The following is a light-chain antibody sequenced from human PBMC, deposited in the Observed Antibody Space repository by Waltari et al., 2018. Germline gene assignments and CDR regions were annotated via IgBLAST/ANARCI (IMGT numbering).Light chain of an antibody. CDR2: AGS. Sequence: VLTQSPGTLSLSPGERATLSCRASHIISKYLVWYQQRPGHAPRLLIYAGSTRAAGIPDRFSGSGYGTDFTLTISRLEPEDFAMYYCQNHERLPATFGQGTKVEFK. CDR3: QNHERLPAT. J-gene: IGKJ1*01. V-gene: IGKV3-20*01. CDR1: HIISKY.